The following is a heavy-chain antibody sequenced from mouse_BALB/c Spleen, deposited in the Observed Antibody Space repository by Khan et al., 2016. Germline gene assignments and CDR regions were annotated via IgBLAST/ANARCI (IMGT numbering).Heavy chain of an antibody. V-gene: IGHV3-1*02. Sequence: EVQLQESGPDLVKPSQSLSLTCTVTGYSITSGYSWHWIRHFPGNQLEWMGYIHYSGSTNYNPSLKSRISITRDTSKNPFFLQLNSVTNEDTATYYCARWSGDYAMDYWGQGTAVTVSS. J-gene: IGHJ4*01. CDR3: ARWSGDYAMDY. D-gene: IGHD1-3*01. CDR1: GYSITSGYS. CDR2: IHYSGST.